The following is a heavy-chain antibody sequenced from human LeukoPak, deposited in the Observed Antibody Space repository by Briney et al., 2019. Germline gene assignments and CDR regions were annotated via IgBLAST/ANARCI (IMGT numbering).Heavy chain of an antibody. Sequence: PGGSLRLSCAASGFTFSSYGMHWVRQAPGKGLEWVAFIRYDGSNKYYADSVKGRFTISRDNSKNTLYLQMNSLRAEDTAVYYCARDHYDILTGYSLEVDYWGQGTLVTVSS. D-gene: IGHD3-9*01. V-gene: IGHV3-30*02. CDR3: ARDHYDILTGYSLEVDY. CDR1: GFTFSSYG. J-gene: IGHJ4*02. CDR2: IRYDGSNK.